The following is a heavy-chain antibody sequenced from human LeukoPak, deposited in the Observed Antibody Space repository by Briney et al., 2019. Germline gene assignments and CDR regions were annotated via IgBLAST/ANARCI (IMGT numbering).Heavy chain of an antibody. J-gene: IGHJ4*02. CDR3: AKRFHYGSGSYKQTYFFDY. CDR1: GYTFTSYY. Sequence: ASVKVSCKASGYTFTSYYMHWVRQAPGQGLEWMGIINPSGGSTSYAQKFQGRVTMTRDTSTSTVYMELSSLRSEDTAVYYCAKRFHYGSGSYKQTYFFDYWGQGALVTVSS. D-gene: IGHD3-10*01. V-gene: IGHV1-46*01. CDR2: INPSGGST.